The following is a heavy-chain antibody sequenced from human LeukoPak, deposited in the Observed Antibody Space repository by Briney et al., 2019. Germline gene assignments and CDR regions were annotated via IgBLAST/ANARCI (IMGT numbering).Heavy chain of an antibody. CDR3: ARAYYDCCGLPDAFAI. J-gene: IGHJ3*02. V-gene: IGHV3-7*04. D-gene: IGHD3-22*01. CDR1: GFICSSYR. Sequence: QPGGSLRLCGAASGFICSSYRMRWVRQAPGKGLEWVANIKQDGSEKHYVDSVKGRFTISRHYAKNSLYLQMNSLRAEDTAVYYCARAYYDCCGLPDAFAIWAEEPSVTVSS. CDR2: IKQDGSEK.